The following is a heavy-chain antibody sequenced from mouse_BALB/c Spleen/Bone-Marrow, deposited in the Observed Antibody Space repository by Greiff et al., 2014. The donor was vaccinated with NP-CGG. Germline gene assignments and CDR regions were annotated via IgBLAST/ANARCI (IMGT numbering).Heavy chain of an antibody. CDR3: ARSKCGNYYAMDY. V-gene: IGHV1S29*02. D-gene: IGHD2-1*01. CDR1: GYTFTNYN. J-gene: IGHJ4*01. CDR2: IYPYNGGT. Sequence: EVQLEQSGPELVQPGASVKISCKASGYTFTNYNMHWVQQSPGKSLEWIGYIYPYNGGTGSNQKFKSKATLTVDYSSSTAYMELRSLTSEDSAVYYCARSKCGNYYAMDYWGQGTSVTVSS.